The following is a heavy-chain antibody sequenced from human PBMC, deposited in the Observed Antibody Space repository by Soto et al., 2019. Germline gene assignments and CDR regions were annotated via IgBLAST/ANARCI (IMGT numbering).Heavy chain of an antibody. Sequence: VSVKVSCKASGCTFTSYGIIWVRQAPGQGLEWMGWISAYNGNTNYAQKLQGRVTMTTDTSTSTAYMELRSLRSDDTAVYYCARMTTVVTPGGFDYWGQGTLVTVSS. J-gene: IGHJ4*02. CDR2: ISAYNGNT. V-gene: IGHV1-18*01. D-gene: IGHD4-17*01. CDR1: GCTFTSYG. CDR3: ARMTTVVTPGGFDY.